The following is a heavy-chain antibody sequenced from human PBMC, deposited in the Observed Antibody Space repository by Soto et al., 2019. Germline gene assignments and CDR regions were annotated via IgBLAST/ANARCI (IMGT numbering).Heavy chain of an antibody. J-gene: IGHJ4*02. CDR2: IYSGGST. CDR3: VSQLLPTNDY. D-gene: IGHD2-15*01. Sequence: PGGSLRLSCAASGFTVSSNYMSWVRQAPGKGLEWVSVIYSGGSTYYADSVKGRFTISRDNSKNTLYLQMNSLRAEDTAVYYCVSQLLPTNDYWGQGTLVTVSS. CDR1: GFTVSSNY. V-gene: IGHV3-66*04.